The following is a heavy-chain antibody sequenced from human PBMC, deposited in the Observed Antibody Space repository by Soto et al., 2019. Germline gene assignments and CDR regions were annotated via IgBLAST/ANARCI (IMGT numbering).Heavy chain of an antibody. CDR1: GFTFSFYW. CDR3: ARGWSYSGFEDF. V-gene: IGHV3-7*03. Sequence: PGGSLRLSCEVSGFTFSFYWMSWVRQAPGKGLEWVANINQDGSEINFVDSVKGRFTISRDNAKNLLYLQMDSLRVEDTAVYYCARGWSYSGFEDFWGQGTQVTVS. CDR2: INQDGSEI. D-gene: IGHD5-12*01. J-gene: IGHJ4*02.